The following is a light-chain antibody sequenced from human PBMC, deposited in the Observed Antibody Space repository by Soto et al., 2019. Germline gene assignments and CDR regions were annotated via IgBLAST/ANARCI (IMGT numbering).Light chain of an antibody. V-gene: IGLV2-8*01. Sequence: QSVLTQPPSASGSPGQSVTISCTGTSSDVGNYDSVSWYQHHPGKAPQAVIYEVNKRPSGVPDRFSGSKSGNTASLTVSGLQAKDEGDYYCSSYAGSNNYVFGTGTKVTVL. J-gene: IGLJ1*01. CDR2: EVN. CDR3: SSYAGSNNYV. CDR1: SSDVGNYDS.